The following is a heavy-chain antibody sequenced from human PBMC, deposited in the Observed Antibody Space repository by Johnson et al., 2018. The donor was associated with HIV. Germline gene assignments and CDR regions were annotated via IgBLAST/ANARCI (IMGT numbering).Heavy chain of an antibody. V-gene: IGHV3-30*04. D-gene: IGHD1-26*01. CDR3: ARDKGGIVGYDAFDI. Sequence: QVQLVESGGGVVQPGKSLRLSCAASGFIFSNYPMHWVRQAPGKGLEWVAVISKDGANNYHADSVKGRFTISRDNSKNTLYLQMNSLRAEDTAVYYCARDKGGIVGYDAFDIWGQGTMVTVSS. CDR2: ISKDGANN. J-gene: IGHJ3*02. CDR1: GFIFSNYP.